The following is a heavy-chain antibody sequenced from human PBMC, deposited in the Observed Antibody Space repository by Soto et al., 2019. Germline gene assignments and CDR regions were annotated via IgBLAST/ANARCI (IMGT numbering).Heavy chain of an antibody. V-gene: IGHV1-24*01. CDR3: ATVCGSCYSVNYYYGTDV. Sequence: ASVKVSCKVSGYTLTELSIHWVRQAPGKGLEWMGGFDPEDGETIYAQKFQGRVTMTEDTSTDTAYMELSSLRSEDTAVYYCATVCGSCYSVNYYYGTDVWGQGTTVTVSS. CDR1: GYTLTELS. D-gene: IGHD2-15*01. CDR2: FDPEDGET. J-gene: IGHJ6*02.